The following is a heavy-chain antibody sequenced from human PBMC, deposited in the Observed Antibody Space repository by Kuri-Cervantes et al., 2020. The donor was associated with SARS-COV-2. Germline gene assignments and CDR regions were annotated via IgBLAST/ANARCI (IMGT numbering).Heavy chain of an antibody. J-gene: IGHJ4*02. CDR3: ARDSGSRLLWFGELWLDY. Sequence: SVKVSCKASGGTFSSYAISWVRQAPGQGLEWMGGIIPIFGTANYAQKFQGRVTITADESTSTAYMELSSLRSDDTAVYYCARDSGSRLLWFGELWLDYWGQGTLVTVSS. CDR2: IIPIFGTA. D-gene: IGHD3-10*01. V-gene: IGHV1-69*13. CDR1: GGTFSSYA.